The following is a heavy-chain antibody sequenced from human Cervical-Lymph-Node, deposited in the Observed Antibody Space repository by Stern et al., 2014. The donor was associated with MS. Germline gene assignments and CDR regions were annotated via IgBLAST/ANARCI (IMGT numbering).Heavy chain of an antibody. CDR1: GYTFTSYG. CDR2: ISAYNGNT. CDR3: ARARPSIAAAGANNWFDP. D-gene: IGHD6-13*01. Sequence: VQLVQSGAEVKKPGASVKVSCKASGYTFTSYGISWGRQAPGQGLEWMGWISAYNGNTNYAQKLQGRVTMTTDTSTSTAYMELRSLRSDDTAVYYCARARPSIAAAGANNWFDPWGQGTLVTVSS. V-gene: IGHV1-18*01. J-gene: IGHJ5*02.